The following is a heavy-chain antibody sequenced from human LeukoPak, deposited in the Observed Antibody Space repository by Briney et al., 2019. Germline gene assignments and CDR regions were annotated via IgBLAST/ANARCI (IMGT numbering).Heavy chain of an antibody. CDR1: GFTFSTYA. V-gene: IGHV3-23*01. Sequence: GGSLRLSCAASGFTFSTYAMTWVRQAPGKGLEWVSAISVSVDNTYYADSVKGRFTISRDNSKNTLYLQMNSLRAEHTLVYQWAKKYYHHGDYWGQGNLVTVS. CDR2: ISVSVDNT. D-gene: IGHD2/OR15-2a*01. CDR3: AKKYYHHGDY. J-gene: IGHJ4*02.